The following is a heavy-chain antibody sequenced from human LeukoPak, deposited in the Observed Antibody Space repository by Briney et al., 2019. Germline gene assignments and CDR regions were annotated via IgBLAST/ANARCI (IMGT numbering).Heavy chain of an antibody. CDR2: ISGSGGST. CDR3: AKTNLWFGELLSAFDY. D-gene: IGHD3-10*01. CDR1: GFTFSSYA. Sequence: GGSLRLSCAASGFTFSSYAMSWVRQAPGKGLEWVPAISGSGGSTDYADSVKGRFTISRDNSKNTLYLQMNSLRAEDTAVYYCAKTNLWFGELLSAFDYWGQGTLVTVSS. J-gene: IGHJ4*02. V-gene: IGHV3-23*01.